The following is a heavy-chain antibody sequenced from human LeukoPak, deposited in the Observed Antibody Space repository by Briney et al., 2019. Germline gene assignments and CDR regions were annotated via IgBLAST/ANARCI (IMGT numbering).Heavy chain of an antibody. CDR3: ARDPTTVVTPGYYYGMDV. Sequence: ASVKVSCKASGYTFTSYGISWVRQAPGQGLEWMGWISAYNGNTNYAQKLQGRVTMTTDTSTSTAYMELRSLRSDDTAVYYCARDPTTVVTPGYYYGMDVWGQGTTVTVSS. CDR2: ISAYNGNT. CDR1: GYTFTSYG. D-gene: IGHD4-23*01. J-gene: IGHJ6*02. V-gene: IGHV1-18*01.